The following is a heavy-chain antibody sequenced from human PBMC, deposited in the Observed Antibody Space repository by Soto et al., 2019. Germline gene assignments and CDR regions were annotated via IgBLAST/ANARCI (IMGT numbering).Heavy chain of an antibody. CDR1: GGSISSSSYY. Sequence: QLQLQESGPGLVKPSETLSLTCTVSGGSISSSSYYWGWIRQPPGKGLEWIGRIYYSGSTYYNPSLKSRGPIAVDTSKNQFSLKLSSVTAADTAVYYGARLDVSIGPWGQGTLVTVSS. J-gene: IGHJ5*02. CDR2: IYYSGST. D-gene: IGHD3-16*02. CDR3: ARLDVSIGP. V-gene: IGHV4-39*01.